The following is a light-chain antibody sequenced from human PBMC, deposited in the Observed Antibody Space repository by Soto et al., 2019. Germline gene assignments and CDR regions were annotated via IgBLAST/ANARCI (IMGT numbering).Light chain of an antibody. CDR1: RSISSW. V-gene: IGKV1-5*03. J-gene: IGKJ1*01. CDR3: QQYGNSPQT. CDR2: KAS. Sequence: DIQMTQSPSTLSASVGDRVTITCRASRSISSWLAWYQQKPGKAPKLLIYKASSLESGVPSRFSGSGSGTEFPLRISSLQPDDFAVYYCQQYGNSPQTFGQGTKGDIK.